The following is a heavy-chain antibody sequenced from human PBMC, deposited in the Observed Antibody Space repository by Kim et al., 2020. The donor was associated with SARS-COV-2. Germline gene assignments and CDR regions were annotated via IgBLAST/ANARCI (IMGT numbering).Heavy chain of an antibody. CDR3: ARDCHDYDILTGYYYGLDLPSYNWFDP. V-gene: IGHV3-21*01. CDR2: ISSSSSYI. D-gene: IGHD3-9*01. Sequence: GGSLRLSCAASGFTFSSYSMNWVRQAPGKGLEWVSSISSSSSYIYYADSVKGRFTISRDNAKNSLYLQMNSLRAEDTAVYYCARDCHDYDILTGYYYGLDLPSYNWFDPWGQGTLVTVSS. CDR1: GFTFSSYS. J-gene: IGHJ5*02.